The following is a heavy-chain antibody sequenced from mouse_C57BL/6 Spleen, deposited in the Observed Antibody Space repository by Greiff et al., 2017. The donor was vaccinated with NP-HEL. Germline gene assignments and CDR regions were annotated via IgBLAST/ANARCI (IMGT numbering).Heavy chain of an antibody. CDR2: IHTNSGST. V-gene: IGHV1-64*01. D-gene: IGHD1-1*01. Sequence: VQLLQPGAELVKPGASVKLSCTASGFTFTSYWMHWVQQRPGQGLEWIGMIHTNSGSTNYTEKVKSKATLTVDKSSSTAYMQLSSLTSEDSAVYYCAREATVVEMAMDYWGQGTSVTVSS. J-gene: IGHJ4*01. CDR3: AREATVVEMAMDY. CDR1: GFTFTSYW.